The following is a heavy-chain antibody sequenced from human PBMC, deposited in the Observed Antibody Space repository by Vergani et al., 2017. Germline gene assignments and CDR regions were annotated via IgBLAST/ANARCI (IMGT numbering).Heavy chain of an antibody. CDR3: ARGTVTRCYSSWSQGAYYYYYGMDV. Sequence: QLQLQESGSGLVKPSQTLSLTCAVSGGSISSGGYSWSWIRQPPGKGLEWIGYIYHSGSTYYNPSLKSRVTISVDRSKNQFSLKLSSVTAADTAVYYCARGTVTRCYSSWSQGAYYYYYGMDVWGQGTTVTVSS. J-gene: IGHJ6*02. CDR2: IYHSGST. CDR1: GGSISSGGYS. D-gene: IGHD6-13*01. V-gene: IGHV4-30-2*01.